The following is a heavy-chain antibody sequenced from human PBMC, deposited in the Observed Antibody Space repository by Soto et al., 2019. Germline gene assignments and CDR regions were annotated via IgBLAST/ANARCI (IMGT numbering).Heavy chain of an antibody. J-gene: IGHJ4*02. CDR1: GFSLSTSGMC. Sequence: SGPTLVNPTHPLTLTCTFSGFSLSTSGMCVSWIRQPPGKALEWLALIDWDDDKYYSTSLKTRLTISKDTSKNQVVLTMTNMDPVDTATYYCARSRLYYDFWIGTDYWGQGTLVTVSS. CDR2: IDWDDDK. CDR3: ARSRLYYDFWIGTDY. D-gene: IGHD3-3*01. V-gene: IGHV2-70*01.